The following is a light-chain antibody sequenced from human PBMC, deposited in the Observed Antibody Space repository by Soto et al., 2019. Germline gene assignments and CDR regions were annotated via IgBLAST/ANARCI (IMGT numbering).Light chain of an antibody. J-gene: IGLJ1*01. CDR1: SSDVGGYNS. V-gene: IGLV2-14*03. CDR2: EVS. CDR3: SSDTSTSSYV. Sequence: QSVLTQPACVSGSPGQSITVSFTGTSSDVGGYNSVAWYQQHPGKPPKLIIYEVSNRPSWVSDRFSGSKSGNTASLTISGLQAEDEDDYYCSSDTSTSSYVFATGTKVTVL.